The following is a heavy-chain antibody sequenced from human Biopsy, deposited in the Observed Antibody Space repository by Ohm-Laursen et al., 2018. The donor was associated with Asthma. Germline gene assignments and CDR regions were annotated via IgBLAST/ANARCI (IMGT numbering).Heavy chain of an antibody. CDR2: IYYSGTT. V-gene: IGHV4-39*01. D-gene: IGHD6-13*01. Sequence: TLSLTCSLSSGSGGYMRSGNYYWGWIRQPPGKGLEWIGSIYYSGTTYYNPALESRVTVSQDTSKNQFSLKLPSVTAADTAVYYCVRGSSSWHHGPFHYYYGLDVWGQGTTATVSS. CDR1: SGSGGYMRSGNYY. J-gene: IGHJ6*02. CDR3: VRGSSSWHHGPFHYYYGLDV.